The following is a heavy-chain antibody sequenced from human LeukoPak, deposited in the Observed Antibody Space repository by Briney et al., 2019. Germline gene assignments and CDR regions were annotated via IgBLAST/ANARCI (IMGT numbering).Heavy chain of an antibody. D-gene: IGHD3-16*01. CDR2: ISWDSDSI. Sequence: PGGSLRLSCAASGFIFDDYAMHWVRQAPGKGLEWVSGISWDSDSIDYADSVKGRFTISRGNAKNSLYLQMNSLRAEDMALYYCAKGGGGRLIYYYYMDVWGKGTTVTVSS. V-gene: IGHV3-9*03. J-gene: IGHJ6*03. CDR3: AKGGGGRLIYYYYMDV. CDR1: GFIFDDYA.